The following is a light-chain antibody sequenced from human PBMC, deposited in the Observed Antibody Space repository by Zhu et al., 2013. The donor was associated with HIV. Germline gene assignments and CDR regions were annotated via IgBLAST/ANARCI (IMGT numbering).Light chain of an antibody. CDR1: QSVRYY. Sequence: ESVLTQSPVTLSLSPGERATLSCRASQSVRYYLAWYQHKPGQTPRLLIYDASQRATGVPARFSGSGSGTEFTLTINRLEPEDFAVYYCQQSGSSLTFGQGTKVEIK. CDR2: DAS. J-gene: IGKJ1*01. CDR3: QQSGSSLT. V-gene: IGKV3-11*01.